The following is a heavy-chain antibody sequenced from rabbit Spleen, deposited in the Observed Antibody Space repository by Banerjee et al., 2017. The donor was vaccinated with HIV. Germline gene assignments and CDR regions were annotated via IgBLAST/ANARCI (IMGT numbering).Heavy chain of an antibody. Sequence: QSLEESGGGLVKPGASLTLTCKASGFSFSSGYDMCWVRQAPGKGLEWISCIVGSSSGFTYSATWAKGRFTCSKTSSTTVTLQMTSLTVADTATYFCARDTATSFSSYGMDLWGPGTLVTVS. CDR3: ARDTATSFSSYGMDL. CDR1: GFSFSSGYD. V-gene: IGHV1S40*01. D-gene: IGHD7-1*01. CDR2: IVGSSSGFT. J-gene: IGHJ6*01.